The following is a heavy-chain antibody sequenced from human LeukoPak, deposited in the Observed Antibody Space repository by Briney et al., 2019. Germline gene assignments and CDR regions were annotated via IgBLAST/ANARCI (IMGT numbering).Heavy chain of an antibody. CDR2: IIGDKGNT. CDR3: ARTGSSRWHGDHYYFDY. CDR1: GYTITSYA. J-gene: IGHJ4*02. Sequence: ASVKVSCKASGYTITSYAIHWVRQAPGQRLEWMGWIIGDKGNTKYSQKFQGRVTITGDASASTAYMELSSLRSEDTAVFYCARTGSSRWHGDHYYFDYWGQGALVTVSS. D-gene: IGHD6-13*01. V-gene: IGHV1-3*01.